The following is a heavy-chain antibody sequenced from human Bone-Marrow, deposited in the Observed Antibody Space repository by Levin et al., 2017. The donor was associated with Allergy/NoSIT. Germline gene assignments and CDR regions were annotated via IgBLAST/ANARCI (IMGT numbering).Heavy chain of an antibody. J-gene: IGHJ2*01. D-gene: IGHD5-12*01. CDR1: GFAFSASR. CDR3: ARDPGYNGHDWYFDL. V-gene: IGHV3-74*01. Sequence: LSLTCAASGFAFSASRMHWVRQAPGEGLVWVSRIYRDGSYTTYAESVEGRFTISRDNAKNTLYLQMNSLRADDTAVYYCARDPGYNGHDWYFDLWGHGTLVTVSS. CDR2: IYRDGSYT.